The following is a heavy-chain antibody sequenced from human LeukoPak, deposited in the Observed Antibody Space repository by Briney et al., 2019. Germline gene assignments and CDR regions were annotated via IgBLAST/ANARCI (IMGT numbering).Heavy chain of an antibody. CDR3: ARLGTSLNLYYFDY. D-gene: IGHD2-2*01. CDR2: IYYSGST. J-gene: IGHJ4*02. V-gene: IGHV4-39*01. Sequence: PGGSLRLSCAASGFTFSSYAMHWVRQPPGKGLEWIGSIYYSGSTYYNPSLKSRVTISVDTSKNQFSLKLSSVTAADTAVYYCARLGTSLNLYYFDYWGQGTLVTVSS. CDR1: GFTFSSYAMH.